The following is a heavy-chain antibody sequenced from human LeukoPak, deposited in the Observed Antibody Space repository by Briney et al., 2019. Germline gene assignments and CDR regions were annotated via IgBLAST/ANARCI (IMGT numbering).Heavy chain of an antibody. J-gene: IGHJ4*02. D-gene: IGHD5-12*01. Sequence: PSETLSLTCTVTGGSNRSSRYYWRGLRQPTGKGLEWLGSIYYSGNTFYNLPQKSRVTISVDTSKNQFSLKLSSLTAADTAVYYCARVGGYYFFYWGQGTLVTVSS. CDR2: IYYSGNT. V-gene: IGHV4-39*07. CDR1: GGSNRSSRYY. CDR3: ARVGGYYFFY.